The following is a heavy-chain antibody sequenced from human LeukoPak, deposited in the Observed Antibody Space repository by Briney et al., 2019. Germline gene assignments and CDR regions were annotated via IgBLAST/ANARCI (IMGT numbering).Heavy chain of an antibody. V-gene: IGHV7-4-1*02. CDR2: IHPSTGNP. CDR1: GYTFTNYA. D-gene: IGHD3-16*02. J-gene: IGHJ4*02. CDR3: ARAFQSLGGLSLPDY. Sequence: GASVKVSCKASGYTFTNYAMNWVRQAPAQGLEWMGWIHPSTGNPTYAQGFTGRFVFSLDTSVSTTYLQINSLKAEDTAVYYCARAFQSLGGLSLPDYWGQGTLVTVSS.